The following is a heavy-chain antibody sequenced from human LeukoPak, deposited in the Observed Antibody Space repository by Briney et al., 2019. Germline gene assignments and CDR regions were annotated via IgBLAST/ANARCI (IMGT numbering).Heavy chain of an antibody. J-gene: IGHJ5*02. V-gene: IGHV3-53*01. D-gene: IGHD1-26*01. Sequence: GGSLRLSCAASGVTVSSNFMTWVRQAPGKGLEWPSALYSNGDTYYAGSVKGRFTISRDSSKNTLYLQMDSLRAEDTAVYYCAVRSASGWFDPWGQGTLVTVSS. CDR3: AVRSASGWFDP. CDR2: LYSNGDT. CDR1: GVTVSSNF.